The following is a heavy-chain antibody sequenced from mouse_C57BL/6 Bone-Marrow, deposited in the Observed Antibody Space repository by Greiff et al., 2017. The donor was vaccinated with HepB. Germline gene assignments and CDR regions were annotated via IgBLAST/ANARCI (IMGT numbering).Heavy chain of an antibody. J-gene: IGHJ4*01. CDR1: GYAFSSSW. CDR2: IYPGDGDT. D-gene: IGHD2-3*01. CDR3: ARWGDGYSPYAMDY. Sequence: LVESGPELVKPGASVKISCKASGYAFSSSWMNWVKQRPGKGLEWIGRIYPGDGDTNYNGKFKGKATLTADKSSSTAYMQLSSLTSEDSAVYFCARWGDGYSPYAMDYWGQGTSVTVSS. V-gene: IGHV1-82*01.